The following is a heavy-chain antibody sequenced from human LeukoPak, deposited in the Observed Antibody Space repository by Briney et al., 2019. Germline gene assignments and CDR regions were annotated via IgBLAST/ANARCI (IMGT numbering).Heavy chain of an antibody. CDR2: ISYDGSNK. CDR1: GFTFSSYA. Sequence: GGSLRLSCAASGFTFSSYAMHWVRQAPGKGLEWVAVISYDGSNKYYADSVKGRFTISRDNSKNTLYLQVNSLRAEDTAVYYCARADCSSTSCYGYYDFWSGPSDWFDPWGQGTLVTVSS. V-gene: IGHV3-30*04. J-gene: IGHJ5*02. D-gene: IGHD2-2*01. CDR3: ARADCSSTSCYGYYDFWSGPSDWFDP.